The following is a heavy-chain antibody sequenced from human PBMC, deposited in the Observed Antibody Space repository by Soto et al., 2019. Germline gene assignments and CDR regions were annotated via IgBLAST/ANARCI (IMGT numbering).Heavy chain of an antibody. CDR3: AKCSVGTVGTSGWCNWFDP. D-gene: IGHD6-19*01. CDR2: IRVGGGDT. V-gene: IGHV3-23*01. J-gene: IGHJ5*02. CDR1: GFTFSSSA. Sequence: EVRLLESGGGLAQPGGSRRLSCAASGFTFSSSAMNWVRQAPGKGLEWVSSIRVGGGDTFYADSVRGRFTVSRDISRNTLYLQRNSLRAEDTAIYYCAKCSVGTVGTSGWCNWFDPWGQGTLVTVSS.